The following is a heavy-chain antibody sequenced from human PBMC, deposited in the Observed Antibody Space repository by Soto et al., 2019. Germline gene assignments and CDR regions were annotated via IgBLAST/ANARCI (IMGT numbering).Heavy chain of an antibody. J-gene: IGHJ4*02. CDR2: IYYSGST. CDR3: ARRGEMSSDRGYSGYDTYYFDY. Sequence: WRWISKKKGKGLEWIGYIYYSGSTNYNPSLKSRVTISVDTSKNQFSLKLSSVTAADTAVYYCARRGEMSSDRGYSGYDTYYFDYWGQGTLVTVSS. D-gene: IGHD5-12*01. V-gene: IGHV4-59*08.